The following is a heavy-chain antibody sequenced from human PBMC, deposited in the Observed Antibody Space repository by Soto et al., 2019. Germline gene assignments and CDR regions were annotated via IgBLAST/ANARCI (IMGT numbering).Heavy chain of an antibody. D-gene: IGHD3-10*01. CDR2: ISGSGSDR. Sequence: EVQVLESGGGLVQPGGSLRLFCVASGFTFSTYAMNWVRQAPGKGLEWVSGISGSGSDRYYADSVRGRFTISRDNSNNTLNLQMDSLRAEDTAIYYCTKTPRSYYYYMDVWGKGTTVTVSS. J-gene: IGHJ6*03. CDR3: TKTPRSYYYYMDV. V-gene: IGHV3-23*01. CDR1: GFTFSTYA.